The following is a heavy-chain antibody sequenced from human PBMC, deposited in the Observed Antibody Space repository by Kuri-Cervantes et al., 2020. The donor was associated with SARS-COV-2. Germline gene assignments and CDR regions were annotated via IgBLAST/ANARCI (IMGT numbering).Heavy chain of an antibody. CDR2: IRSKANSYAT. D-gene: IGHD5-18*01. CDR3: TACPAMREYYYYYYGMDV. CDR1: QPTHSGSA. Sequence: GESLKISCAPSQPTHSGSAMHWVRQASGKGLEWVGRIRSKANSYATAYAASVKGRFTISRDDSKNTAYLQMNSLRTEDTAVYYCTACPAMREYYYYYYGMDVWGQGTTVTVSS. V-gene: IGHV3-73*01. J-gene: IGHJ6*02.